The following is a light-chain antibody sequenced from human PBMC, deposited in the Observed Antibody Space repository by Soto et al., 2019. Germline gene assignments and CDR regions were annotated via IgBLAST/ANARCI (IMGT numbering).Light chain of an antibody. CDR2: DVS. V-gene: IGLV2-14*03. Sequence: SSDVGGYNYVSWYQHHPGKAPKLMIYDVSNRPSGVSNRFSGSKSGNTASLTISGLQPEDEADYYCCSYTTSNTRQIVFGTGTKVTVL. J-gene: IGLJ1*01. CDR3: CSYTTSNTRQIV. CDR1: SSDVGGYNY.